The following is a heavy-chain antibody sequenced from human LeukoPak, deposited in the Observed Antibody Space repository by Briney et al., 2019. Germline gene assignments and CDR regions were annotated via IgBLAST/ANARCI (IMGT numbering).Heavy chain of an antibody. CDR3: ARVGGWYSSSWFLDY. Sequence: SETLSFTCSVSSYSISSDYYWGWIPQPPGKGLEWIGYIYYSGSTNYNPSLKSRVTISVDTSKNQFSLRLSSVTAADTAVYYCARVGGWYSSSWFLDYWGQGTLVTVSS. J-gene: IGHJ4*02. V-gene: IGHV4-61*01. CDR2: IYYSGST. CDR1: SYSISSDYY. D-gene: IGHD6-13*01.